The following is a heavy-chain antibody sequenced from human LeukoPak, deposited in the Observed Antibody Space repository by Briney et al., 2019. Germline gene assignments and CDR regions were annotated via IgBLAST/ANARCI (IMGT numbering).Heavy chain of an antibody. J-gene: IGHJ5*02. CDR2: ISYDGSNK. CDR1: GFTFSSYG. Sequence: GGSLRLSCAASGFTFSSYGMHWVRQAPGKGLEWVVVISYDGSNKYYADSVKGRFTISRDNSKNTLYLQMNSLRAEDTAVYYCAKETLMETWGQGTLVTVSS. CDR3: AKETLMET. D-gene: IGHD2-8*01. V-gene: IGHV3-30*18.